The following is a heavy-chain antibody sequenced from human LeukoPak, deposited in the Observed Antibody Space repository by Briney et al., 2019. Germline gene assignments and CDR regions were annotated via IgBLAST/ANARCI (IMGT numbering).Heavy chain of an antibody. Sequence: GESLRLSCAASGFTFSSYEMNWVRQAPGKGLEWVSYISSSGSTIYYTDSVKGRFTISRDNAKNSLYLQMNSLRAEDTAVYYCARGSSSGWYFDYWGQGTLVTVSS. D-gene: IGHD6-19*01. CDR1: GFTFSSYE. CDR3: ARGSSSGWYFDY. CDR2: ISSSGSTI. J-gene: IGHJ4*02. V-gene: IGHV3-48*03.